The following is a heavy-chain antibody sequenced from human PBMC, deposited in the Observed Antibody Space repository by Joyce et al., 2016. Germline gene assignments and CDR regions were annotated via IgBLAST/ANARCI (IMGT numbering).Heavy chain of an antibody. V-gene: IGHV3-53*03. CDR2: IYRTGDS. CDR3: ARVMGKRGMDV. D-gene: IGHD7-27*01. J-gene: IGHJ6*02. Sequence: DAQLVESGGGLIQPGGSLRLSCAVSGLTVSDNYMSWVRLPPGKGLEWVSAIYRTGDSYYGDSVKGRCTISRDNSKNTVSLLMNSLRVDDTGVYYCARVMGKRGMDVWGQGTTVIVS. CDR1: GLTVSDNY.